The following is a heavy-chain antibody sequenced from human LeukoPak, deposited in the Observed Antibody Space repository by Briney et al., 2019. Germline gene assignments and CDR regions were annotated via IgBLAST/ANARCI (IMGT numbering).Heavy chain of an antibody. CDR1: GFTFSSYW. CDR3: ARIDYDFWSGYYRGMDV. J-gene: IGHJ6*02. D-gene: IGHD3-3*01. V-gene: IGHV3-74*01. CDR2: INSDGSST. Sequence: GGSLRLSCAASGFTFSSYWMHWVRHAPGKGLVWVSRINSDGSSTSYADSVKGRFTISRDNAKNSLYLQMNSLRAEDTAVYYCARIDYDFWSGYYRGMDVWGQGTTVTVSS.